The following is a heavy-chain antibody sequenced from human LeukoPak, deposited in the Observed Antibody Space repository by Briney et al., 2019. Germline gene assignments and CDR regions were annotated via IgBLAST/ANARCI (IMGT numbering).Heavy chain of an antibody. J-gene: IGHJ1*01. CDR1: GGSISSSSYY. D-gene: IGHD3-22*01. CDR2: IYYSGST. Sequence: PSETLSLTCTVSGGSISSSSYYWGWIRQPPGKGLEWIGSIYYSGSTYYNPSLKSRVTISVDTSKNQFSLKLSSVTAADTAVYYCASRPASGYYYGPEYFQHWGQGTLVTVSS. CDR3: ASRPASGYYYGPEYFQH. V-gene: IGHV4-39*07.